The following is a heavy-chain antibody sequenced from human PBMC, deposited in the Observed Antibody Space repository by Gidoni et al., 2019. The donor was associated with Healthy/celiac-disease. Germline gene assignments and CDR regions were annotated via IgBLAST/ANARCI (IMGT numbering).Heavy chain of an antibody. CDR1: GVTVSSNY. D-gene: IGHD2-2*01. V-gene: IGHV3-66*02. CDR3: ASLTYPPGAFDI. J-gene: IGHJ3*02. CDR2: IYSGGST. Sequence: EVQPVESGGGLVHTGGSRRLPCAAPGVTVSSNYMSWVRQAPGKGREWVSVIYSGGSTYYADSVKGRFTISRDNSTNTRYLQMNSLRAEDPAVYYCASLTYPPGAFDIWGQGTMFTVSS.